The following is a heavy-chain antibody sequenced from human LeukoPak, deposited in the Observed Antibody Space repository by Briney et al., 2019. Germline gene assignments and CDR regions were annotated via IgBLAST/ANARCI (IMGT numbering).Heavy chain of an antibody. CDR1: GFTFSDYY. Sequence: PGGSLRLSCAASGFTFSDYYMSWIRQAPGKGLEWVSYISSSSSTIYYADSVKGRFTISRDNAKNSLYLQMNSLRDEDTAVYYCAREIPKRYCGGDCYSRGAHFQHWGQGTLVTVSS. CDR2: ISSSSSTI. V-gene: IGHV3-11*04. CDR3: AREIPKRYCGGDCYSRGAHFQH. J-gene: IGHJ1*01. D-gene: IGHD2-21*02.